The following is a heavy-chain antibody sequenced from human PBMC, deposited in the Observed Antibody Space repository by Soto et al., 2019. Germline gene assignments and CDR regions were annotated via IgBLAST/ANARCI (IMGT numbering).Heavy chain of an antibody. CDR2: ISGSGGST. V-gene: IGHV3-23*01. D-gene: IGHD3-9*01. CDR3: ARAITIFDGYAFDI. J-gene: IGHJ3*02. CDR1: GSTFSSYA. Sequence: GGSLRLSCAASGSTFSSYAMSWVRQAPGKGLEWVSAISGSGGSTYYADSVKGRFTISRDNSKNTLYLQMNSLRAEDTAVYYCARAITIFDGYAFDIWGQGTMVTVSS.